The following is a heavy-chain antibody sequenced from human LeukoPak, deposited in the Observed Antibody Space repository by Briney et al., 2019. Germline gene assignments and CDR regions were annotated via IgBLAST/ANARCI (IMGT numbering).Heavy chain of an antibody. J-gene: IGHJ4*02. D-gene: IGHD3-16*01. CDR2: IYTSGST. CDR1: GGSISSGSYY. CDR3: ARSGPPTLFDY. V-gene: IGHV4-61*02. Sequence: SQTLSLTCTVSGGSISSGSYYCSWIRQPAGKGLEWIGRIYTSGSTNYNPSLKSRVTISVDTSKNQFSLKLSSVTAADTAVYYCARSGPPTLFDYWGQGTLVTVSS.